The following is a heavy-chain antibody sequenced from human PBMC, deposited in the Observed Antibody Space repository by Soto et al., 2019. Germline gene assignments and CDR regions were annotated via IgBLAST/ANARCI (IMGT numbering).Heavy chain of an antibody. CDR2: FNAGNGNT. CDR1: GYTFTGYQ. CDR3: ARTPSSNYYYYYGMDV. J-gene: IGHJ6*01. V-gene: IGHV1-3*01. D-gene: IGHD2-2*01. Sequence: QVQLVQSGAEVKKPGASVKVYCKASGYTFTGYQMHWVRQAPGQGLEWMGWFNAGNGNTKYSQKFQGRVTITRDTSASTAYMELSSLRSEDTAVYYCARTPSSNYYYYYGMDVWGQGTTVTVSS.